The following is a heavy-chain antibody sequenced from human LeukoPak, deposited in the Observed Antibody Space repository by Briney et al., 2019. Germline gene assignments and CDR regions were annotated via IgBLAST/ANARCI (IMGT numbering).Heavy chain of an antibody. CDR2: VSVSAGST. CDR3: AKDLLRFDS. J-gene: IGHJ5*01. CDR1: GFXFSNYA. Sequence: GGSLRLSCAVSGFXFSNYAITWVRQAPGKGLDWVSAVSVSAGSTYYADSVKGRFTISRDNSKNTLYLQMNSLTAEDTAIYYCAKDLLRFDSWGQGTLVTVSS. V-gene: IGHV3-23*01.